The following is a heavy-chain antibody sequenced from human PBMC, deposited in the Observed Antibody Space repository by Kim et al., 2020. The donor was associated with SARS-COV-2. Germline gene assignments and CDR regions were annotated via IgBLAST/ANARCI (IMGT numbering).Heavy chain of an antibody. CDR2: IGTTGDIT. CDR1: GFTFSNSA. CDR3: AKGAGYYAFAY. J-gene: IGHJ4*02. Sequence: LSLTCAASGFTFSNSAMSWVRQAPGKGLEWVSAIGTTGDITSYADSVKGHFTVSRDNSKNTLYLQINSLRDEDTAVYYCAKGAGYYAFAYWGQGTLVTVSS. V-gene: IGHV3-23*01. D-gene: IGHD3-22*01.